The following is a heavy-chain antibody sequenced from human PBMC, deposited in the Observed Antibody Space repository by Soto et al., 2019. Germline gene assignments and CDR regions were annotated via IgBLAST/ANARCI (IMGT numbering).Heavy chain of an antibody. V-gene: IGHV5-51*01. J-gene: IGHJ6*02. CDR3: ARQSHQHYYDSSGFIRGHYYYGMDV. D-gene: IGHD3-22*01. CDR1: GYSFTSYW. CDR2: IYPGDSDT. Sequence: PGASLKISCKGSGYSFTSYWIGWVRQMPGKGLEWVGIIYPGDSDTRYSPSFQGQVTISADKSISTAYLQWSSLKASDTAMYYCARQSHQHYYDSSGFIRGHYYYGMDVWGQGTTVTVSS.